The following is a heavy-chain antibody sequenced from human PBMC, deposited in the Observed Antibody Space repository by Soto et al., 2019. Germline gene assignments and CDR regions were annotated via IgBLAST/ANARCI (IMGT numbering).Heavy chain of an antibody. J-gene: IGHJ6*01. CDR1: RWTFTSYD. CDR2: MNPNSGNT. D-gene: IGHD3-9*01. CDR3: ARGLRYFDWLSQIYYYYGMDV. V-gene: IGHV1-8*01. Sequence: SFKFSCKASRWTFTSYDINGVRQATGQVLECMGWMNPNSGNTGYAQKFQGRVTMTRNTSISTAYMELSSLRSEDTAVYYCARGLRYFDWLSQIYYYYGMDVWGQGTTVTVSS.